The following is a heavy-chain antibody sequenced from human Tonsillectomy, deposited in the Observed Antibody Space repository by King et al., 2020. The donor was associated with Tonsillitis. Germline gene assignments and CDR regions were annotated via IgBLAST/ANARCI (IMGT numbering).Heavy chain of an antibody. D-gene: IGHD1-1*01. V-gene: IGHV4-31*03. J-gene: IGHJ4*02. CDR2: IYYTGSS. Sequence: VQLQESGPGLVTPSQTLSLTCTVSGVSISTGGYFWSWIRQHPGQGLEWIGYIYYTGSSYYNPSLESRVTMSLDTSKNQFSLNLSSVTAADTAVYYCAGSGATFDYWGQGTLVTVSS. CDR1: GVSISTGGYF. CDR3: AGSGATFDY.